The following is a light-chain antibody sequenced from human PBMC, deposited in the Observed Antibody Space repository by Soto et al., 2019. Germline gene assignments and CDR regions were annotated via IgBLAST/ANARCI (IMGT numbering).Light chain of an antibody. CDR2: RNN. CDR3: AAWDDSLSALWV. V-gene: IGLV1-47*01. CDR1: SSNIGSNY. Sequence: QSVLTQPPSASGTPGQRVTISCSGSSSNIGSNYVYWYQQLPGTAPKLLIYRNNQRPSGVPDRFSGSKSGTSASLAISGLRSDDEADYYCAAWDDSLSALWVFGGGTKVTVL. J-gene: IGLJ3*02.